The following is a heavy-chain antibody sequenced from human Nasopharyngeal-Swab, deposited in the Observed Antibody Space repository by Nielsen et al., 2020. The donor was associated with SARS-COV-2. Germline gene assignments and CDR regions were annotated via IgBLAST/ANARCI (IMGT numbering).Heavy chain of an antibody. J-gene: IGHJ4*02. V-gene: IGHV3-21*01. D-gene: IGHD4-17*01. Sequence: WIRQPPGKGLEWGSSISSSSSYIYYADSVTGRFTISRDNAKNSLYLQMNSLRAEDTAVYYCARDLAYGNGPYYFDYWGQGTLVTVSS. CDR2: ISSSSSYI. CDR3: ARDLAYGNGPYYFDY.